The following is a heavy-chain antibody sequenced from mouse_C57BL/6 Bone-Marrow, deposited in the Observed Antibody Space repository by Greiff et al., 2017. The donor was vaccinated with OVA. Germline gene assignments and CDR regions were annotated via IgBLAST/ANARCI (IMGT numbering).Heavy chain of an antibody. V-gene: IGHV5-6*01. CDR2: ISSGGSYT. J-gene: IGHJ2*01. CDR1: GFTFSSYG. Sequence: EVHLVESGGDLVKPGGSLKLSCAASGFTFSSYGMSWVRQTPDKRLEWVATISSGGSYTYYPDSVKGRFTISRDNAKNTLYLQMSSLKSEDTAMYYCARRGLRYLVDYWGQGTTLTVSS. D-gene: IGHD1-1*01. CDR3: ARRGLRYLVDY.